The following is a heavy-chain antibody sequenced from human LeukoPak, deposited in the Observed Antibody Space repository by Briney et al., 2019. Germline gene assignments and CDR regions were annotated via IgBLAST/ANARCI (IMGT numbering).Heavy chain of an antibody. Sequence: GGSVRLSCAASGYIFSSYDMRWVRQAPAKGLEWVSYKNGNGCSTYYAVAVQDRFTISRDNYQNTLYVQMNTQKVEDTRVYYCAKNRWGARIIIDAFDIWGQGTMVTVSS. D-gene: IGHD3-10*01. CDR1: GYIFSSYD. CDR3: AKNRWGARIIIDAFDI. CDR2: KNGNGCST. J-gene: IGHJ3*02. V-gene: IGHV3-23*01.